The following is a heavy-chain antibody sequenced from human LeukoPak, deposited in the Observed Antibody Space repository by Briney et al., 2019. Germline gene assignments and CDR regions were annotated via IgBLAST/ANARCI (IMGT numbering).Heavy chain of an antibody. V-gene: IGHV1-18*01. CDR2: ISAYNGNT. D-gene: IGHD5-12*01. CDR3: ARVSRGVATTDPDY. J-gene: IGHJ4*02. Sequence: GASVKVSCKTSGYTFNSYGISWVRQAPGQGLEWMGWISAYNGNTNYAQKLQGRVTMTTDTSTSTVYMELSSLRSEDTAVYYCARVSRGVATTDPDYWGQGTLVTVSS. CDR1: GYTFNSYG.